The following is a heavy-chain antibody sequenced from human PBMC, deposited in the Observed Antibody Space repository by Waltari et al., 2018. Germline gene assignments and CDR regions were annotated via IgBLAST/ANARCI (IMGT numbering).Heavy chain of an antibody. CDR3: AKLDIAAAGGGYYYYYGMDV. V-gene: IGHV3-23*01. D-gene: IGHD6-13*01. Sequence: EVQLLESGGGLVQPGGSLGRSCAASGFTLSSYALRWVGTAAGEGLEWVSTISGSGGSTYYADSVKGRFTISRDNSKNTLYLQMNSLRAEDTAAYYCAKLDIAAAGGGYYYYYGMDVWGQGTTVTVSS. CDR2: ISGSGGST. CDR1: GFTLSSYA. J-gene: IGHJ6*02.